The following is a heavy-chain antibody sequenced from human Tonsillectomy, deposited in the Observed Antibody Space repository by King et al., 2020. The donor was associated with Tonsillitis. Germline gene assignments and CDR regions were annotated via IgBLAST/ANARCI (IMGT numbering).Heavy chain of an antibody. CDR2: IYYSGST. D-gene: IGHD6-19*01. J-gene: IGHJ4*02. CDR1: GGSISSSSYY. Sequence: QLQESGPGLVKPSETLSLTCTVSGGSISSSSYYWGWIRQPPGEGLEWIGIIYYSGSTYYNPSLKSRVTISVDTSKNQFSLKLSSVTAADTAVYYCARHARYSSGPLDYWGQGTLVTVSS. CDR3: ARHARYSSGPLDY. V-gene: IGHV4-39*01.